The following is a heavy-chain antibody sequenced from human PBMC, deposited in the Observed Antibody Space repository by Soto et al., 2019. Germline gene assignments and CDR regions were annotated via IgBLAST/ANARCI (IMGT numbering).Heavy chain of an antibody. CDR1: GYTFTDHG. Sequence: QVQLVQSGPEVKKPGASVTVSCKTSGYTFTDHGIDWVRQAPGQGLEWVGRVSSYNGNTNYAYNLKDRVIMTTDASTSTAYMELRGLRSDDTAVYYCAREVEGSYSPADFWGQGTPVTVSS. D-gene: IGHD3-10*01. CDR3: AREVEGSYSPADF. J-gene: IGHJ4*02. V-gene: IGHV1-18*01. CDR2: VSSYNGNT.